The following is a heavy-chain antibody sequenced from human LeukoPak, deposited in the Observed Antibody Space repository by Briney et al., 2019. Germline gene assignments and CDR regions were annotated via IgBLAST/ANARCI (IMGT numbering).Heavy chain of an antibody. CDR2: IYPGDSDT. D-gene: IGHD2-2*03. J-gene: IGHJ6*03. V-gene: IGHV5-51*01. CDR1: GYSFTSYW. Sequence: GESLKISCKGSGYSFTSYWIGWVRQMPGKGLEWMGIIYPGDSDTRYSPSFQGQVTISADKSISTAYLQWSSLKASDTAMYYCARHGYFRGLPPNYYYYYMDVWGKGTTVTVSS. CDR3: ARHGYFRGLPPNYYYYYMDV.